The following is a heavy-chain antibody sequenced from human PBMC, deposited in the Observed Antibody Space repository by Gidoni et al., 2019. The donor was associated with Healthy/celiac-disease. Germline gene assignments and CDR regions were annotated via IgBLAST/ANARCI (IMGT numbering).Heavy chain of an antibody. V-gene: IGHV5-10-1*03. J-gene: IGHJ5*02. CDR3: ATTRRVELPLGWFDP. CDR1: GYSFNSYW. CDR2: IDPSDSYT. Sequence: EVQLVQSGAEVKKPGESLRISCKGSGYSFNSYWISWVRQMPGKGLEWMGRIDPSDSYTNYSPSFQGHVTISADKSISTAYLQWSSLKASDTAMYYCATTRRVELPLGWFDPWGQGTLVTVSS. D-gene: IGHD1-7*01.